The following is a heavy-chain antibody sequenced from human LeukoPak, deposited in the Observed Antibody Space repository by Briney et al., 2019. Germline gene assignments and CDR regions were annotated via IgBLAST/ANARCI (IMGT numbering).Heavy chain of an antibody. Sequence: GGSLRLSCAVSGFTFSSFDMHWVRQPTGQGLEWVSTIGTASDIYYPGSVEGRFTLSRDNAKNSLYLNSLTAGDTAVYYCARGPPRGKYYFMDVWGKGTTVTVSS. CDR1: GFTFSSFD. CDR3: ARGPPRGKYYFMDV. CDR2: IGTASDI. V-gene: IGHV3-13*01. D-gene: IGHD1-1*01. J-gene: IGHJ6*03.